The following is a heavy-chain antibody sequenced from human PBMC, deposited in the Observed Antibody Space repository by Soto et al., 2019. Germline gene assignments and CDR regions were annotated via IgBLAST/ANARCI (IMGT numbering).Heavy chain of an antibody. CDR2: ISGSGGST. CDR1: GFTFSSYA. D-gene: IGHD1-26*01. J-gene: IGHJ4*02. V-gene: IGHV3-23*01. CDR3: AKGLYSGSYPFDY. Sequence: GGSLRLSCAASGFTFSSYAMSWVRQAPGKGLEWVSAISGSGGSTYYAGSVKGRFTISRDNSKSTLYLQMNSLRAEDTAVYYCAKGLYSGSYPFDYWGQGTLVTVSS.